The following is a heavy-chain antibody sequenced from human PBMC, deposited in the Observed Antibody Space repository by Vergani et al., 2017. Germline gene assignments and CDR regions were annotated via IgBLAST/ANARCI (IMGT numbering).Heavy chain of an antibody. D-gene: IGHD3-9*01. CDR3: AHREVRYCGWLLSFDY. CDR2: IYWDDDK. CDR1: GFPLSTSGVG. Sequence: QITLKESGPTLVKPTQTLTLTCTFSGFPLSTSGVGVGWIRQPPGKALEWLALIYWDDDKRYSPSLKSRLTITKDTAKNQVVLTMTNMDPVDTATYYCAHREVRYCGWLLSFDYWGQGTLVTVSS. J-gene: IGHJ4*02. V-gene: IGHV2-5*02.